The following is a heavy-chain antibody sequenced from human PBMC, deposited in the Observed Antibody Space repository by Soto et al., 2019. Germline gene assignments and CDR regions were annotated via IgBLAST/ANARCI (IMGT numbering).Heavy chain of an antibody. Sequence: SSETLSLTCTVSGGSISSSSYYWGWIRQPPGKGLEWIGSIYYSGSTYYNPSLKSRVTISVDTSKNQFSLKLSSVTAADTAVYYCATTAAGTIGVLYYFDYWGQGTLVTVSS. D-gene: IGHD6-13*01. CDR3: ATTAAGTIGVLYYFDY. CDR2: IYYSGST. V-gene: IGHV4-39*01. CDR1: GGSISSSSYY. J-gene: IGHJ4*02.